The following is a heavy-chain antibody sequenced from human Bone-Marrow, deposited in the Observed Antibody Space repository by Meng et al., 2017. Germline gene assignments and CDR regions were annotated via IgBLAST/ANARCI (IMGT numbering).Heavy chain of an antibody. CDR3: ARDYGDLRFGVDY. J-gene: IGHJ4*02. Sequence: GGSLRLSCAASGFTFSSYSMNWVRQAPGKGLEWVSSISSSSSYIYYADSVKGRFTISRDNAKNSLYLQMNSLRAEDTAVYYCARDYGDLRFGVDYWGQGTLVTVSS. CDR2: ISSSSSYI. D-gene: IGHD4-17*01. CDR1: GFTFSSYS. V-gene: IGHV3-21*01.